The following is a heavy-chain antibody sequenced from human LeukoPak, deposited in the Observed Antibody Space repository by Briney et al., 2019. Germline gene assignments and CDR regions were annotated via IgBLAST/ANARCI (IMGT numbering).Heavy chain of an antibody. CDR1: GDTFSSYA. D-gene: IGHD3-10*01. CDR2: MIPIFGTA. Sequence: SVKVSCKASGDTFSSYAISWVRQAPGQGLEWMGGMIPIFGTANYAQKFQGRVTITADESTSTAYMELSSLRSEDTAVYYCARVEGYGSGDYFDYWGQGTLVTVSS. V-gene: IGHV1-69*01. CDR3: ARVEGYGSGDYFDY. J-gene: IGHJ4*02.